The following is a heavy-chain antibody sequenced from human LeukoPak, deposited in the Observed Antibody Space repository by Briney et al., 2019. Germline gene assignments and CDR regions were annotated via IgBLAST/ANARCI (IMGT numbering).Heavy chain of an antibody. CDR3: AKDHRFTIFGVAQDAFDI. CDR1: GFTFSSYW. CDR2: IQQDGSEK. V-gene: IGHV3-7*01. J-gene: IGHJ3*02. D-gene: IGHD3-3*01. Sequence: GGSLRLSCAASGFTFSSYWMSWVRQAPGKGLEWVANIQQDGSEKYYVDSVKGRFTISRDNAKTSLYLQMNSLRAEETAVYCCAKDHRFTIFGVAQDAFDIWAKGQWSPSLQ.